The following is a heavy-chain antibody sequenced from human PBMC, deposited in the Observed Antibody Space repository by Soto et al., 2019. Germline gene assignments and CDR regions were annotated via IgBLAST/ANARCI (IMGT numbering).Heavy chain of an antibody. CDR2: VIPLFNTP. CDR1: GGTFNTFA. J-gene: IGHJ6*02. D-gene: IGHD1-26*01. V-gene: IGHV1-69*01. CDR3: GLASTWELLGYFYGMDV. Sequence: QVQLVQSGAEVKKPGSSAKVSCKASGGTFNTFAFTWVRQAPGQGFEWMGGVIPLFNTPDYAQKFQGRVTITADESTSTVYLELSGLSSDDTAVYFCGLASTWELLGYFYGMDVWGQGTTVIVSS.